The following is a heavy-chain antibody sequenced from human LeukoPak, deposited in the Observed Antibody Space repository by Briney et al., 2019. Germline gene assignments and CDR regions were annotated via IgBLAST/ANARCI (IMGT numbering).Heavy chain of an antibody. Sequence: PSETLSLTCTVSGGSISIYYWSWIRQPPGKGLEWIGYISYSGSTNYNPSLRSRVTISVDTSKNQFSLKLSSVTAADTAVYYCARHPYYGMDVWGQGTTVTVSS. CDR1: GGSISIYY. J-gene: IGHJ6*02. V-gene: IGHV4-59*08. CDR3: ARHPYYGMDV. CDR2: ISYSGST.